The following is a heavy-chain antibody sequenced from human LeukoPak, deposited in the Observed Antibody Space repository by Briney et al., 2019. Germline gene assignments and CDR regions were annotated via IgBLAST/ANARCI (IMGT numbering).Heavy chain of an antibody. J-gene: IGHJ6*02. Sequence: ASVKVSCKASGYTFTGYYMHWVRQAPGQGLEWMGWINPNSGGTNYAQKFQGRVTTTRDTSISTAYMELSRLRSDDTAVYYCARSPSDYSKDYYYYYGMDVWGQGTTVIVSS. CDR1: GYTFTGYY. CDR2: INPNSGGT. CDR3: ARSPSDYSKDYYYYYGMDV. D-gene: IGHD4-11*01. V-gene: IGHV1-2*02.